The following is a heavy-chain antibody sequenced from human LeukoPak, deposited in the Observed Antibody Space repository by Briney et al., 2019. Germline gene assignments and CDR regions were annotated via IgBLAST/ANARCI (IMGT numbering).Heavy chain of an antibody. V-gene: IGHV1-46*01. D-gene: IGHD4/OR15-4a*01. Sequence: ASVKVSCKASGYTFTSYYMHWVRQAPGQGLVWMGIINPSGGSTSYAQKFQGRVTMTRDTSTSTVYMELSSLRSEDTAVYYCARVLGTIAPFEAFDIWGQGTMVTVSS. CDR2: INPSGGST. J-gene: IGHJ3*02. CDR1: GYTFTSYY. CDR3: ARVLGTIAPFEAFDI.